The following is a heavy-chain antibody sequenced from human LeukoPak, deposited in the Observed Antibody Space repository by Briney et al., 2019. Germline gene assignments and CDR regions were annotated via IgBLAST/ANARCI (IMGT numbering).Heavy chain of an antibody. CDR1: GFTFSIYR. V-gene: IGHV3-48*02. D-gene: IGHD3-22*01. Sequence: NPGGSLRLSCAASGFTFSIYRMIWVRQAPGKGLEWVSYITGGSGTTYYGDSVKGRFTSSRDNAKNSLYLQMTSLRDEDTAVYYCARGGYSDGDYYYGMDVWGQGTTVTVSS. CDR2: ITGGSGTT. CDR3: ARGGYSDGDYYYGMDV. J-gene: IGHJ6*02.